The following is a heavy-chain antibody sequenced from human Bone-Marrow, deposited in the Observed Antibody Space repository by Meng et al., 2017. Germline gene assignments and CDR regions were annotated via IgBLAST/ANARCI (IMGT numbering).Heavy chain of an antibody. D-gene: IGHD3-9*01. Sequence: GEFLKISCAASGFTFSSYSMNWVRQAPGKGLEWVANIKQDGSEKYYVDSVKGRFTISRDNAKNSLYLQMNSLRAEDTAVYYCARSSYDILTGYYYWGQGTLVTVSS. J-gene: IGHJ4*02. CDR1: GFTFSSYS. V-gene: IGHV3-7*01. CDR3: ARSSYDILTGYYY. CDR2: IKQDGSEK.